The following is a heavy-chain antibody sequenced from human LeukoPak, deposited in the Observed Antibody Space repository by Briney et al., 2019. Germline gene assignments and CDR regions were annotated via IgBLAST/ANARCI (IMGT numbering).Heavy chain of an antibody. V-gene: IGHV4-34*01. CDR3: ARGPPAASYYYGMDV. Sequence: SETLSLTCAVYGGSFSGYYWSWIRQPPGKGLEWIGEINHSGSTNYNPSLKSRVTISVDTSKNQFSLKLSSVTAADTAVYYCARGPPAASYYYGMDVWGQGTTVTVSS. J-gene: IGHJ6*02. CDR1: GGSFSGYY. CDR2: INHSGST. D-gene: IGHD6-13*01.